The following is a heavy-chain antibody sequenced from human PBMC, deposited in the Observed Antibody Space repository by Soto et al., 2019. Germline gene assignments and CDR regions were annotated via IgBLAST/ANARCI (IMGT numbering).Heavy chain of an antibody. V-gene: IGHV3-30-3*01. D-gene: IGHD4-17*01. J-gene: IGHJ6*02. CDR1: GFTFNIYA. Sequence: PGGSLRLSCAASGFTFNIYALHWVRQAPGKGLEWVAVISFDGTKKYYSDSVKGRFTLARDNLQNTLYLQMITLRVEDAALYFCAREDDYGYRYINYGLDVWGQGTTVTVSS. CDR3: AREDDYGYRYINYGLDV. CDR2: ISFDGTKK.